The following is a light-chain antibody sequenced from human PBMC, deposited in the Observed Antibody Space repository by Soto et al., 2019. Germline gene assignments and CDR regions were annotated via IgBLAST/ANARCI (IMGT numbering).Light chain of an antibody. J-gene: IGKJ5*01. CDR3: QQYNNWPPIT. CDR2: GAS. CDR1: QSVSSD. V-gene: IGKV3-15*01. Sequence: EIVMTQSPVTLSVSPGERATLSCRASQSVSSDYLAWYHRKPGQAPRLLIYGASTRATGIPARFSGSGSGTEFTLTISSLQSEDFAVYYCQQYNNWPPITFGQGTQLEIK.